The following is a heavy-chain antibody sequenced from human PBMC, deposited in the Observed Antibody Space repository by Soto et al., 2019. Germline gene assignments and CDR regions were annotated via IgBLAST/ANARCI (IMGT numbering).Heavy chain of an antibody. J-gene: IGHJ6*02. Sequence: SETLSLTCTVSGDSISSYYWSWIRQPPGKGLEWIGYIHYSGSTNYNPSLKSRVTISVDTSKNQFSLRLSSVTAADTAVYYCARHRRPCTASTCYGIDVWGQGTTVTVSS. CDR2: IHYSGST. CDR1: GDSISSYY. CDR3: ARHRRPCTASTCYGIDV. V-gene: IGHV4-59*08.